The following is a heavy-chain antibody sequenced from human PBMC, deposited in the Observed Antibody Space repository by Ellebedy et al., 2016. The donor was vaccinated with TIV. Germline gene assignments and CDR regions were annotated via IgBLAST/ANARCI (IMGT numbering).Heavy chain of an antibody. J-gene: IGHJ4*02. Sequence: MPSETLSLTCTVSGDSIINLNDYWDWIRQSPGKGLEWLGGIHRGGDTYYNPSLKSRVTISRDTSNNQFSLNLSSVTAADTAVYYCARGYYDDNGYYAPGEWGPGTLVAVSS. CDR3: ARGYYDDNGYYAPGE. D-gene: IGHD3-22*01. V-gene: IGHV4-39*07. CDR2: IHRGGDT. CDR1: GDSIINLNDY.